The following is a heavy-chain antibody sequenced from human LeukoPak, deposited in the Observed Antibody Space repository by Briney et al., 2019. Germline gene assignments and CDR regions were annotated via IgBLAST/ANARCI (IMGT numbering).Heavy chain of an antibody. D-gene: IGHD2-2*01. CDR1: GGSISSYY. J-gene: IGHJ4*02. CDR3: ARAPSYCSSTSCYFDY. Sequence: SETLSLTCTVSGGSISSYYWNWIRQPPGKGLEWIGYIYYSGSTYYNPSLKSRVTISVDTSKNQFSLKLSSVTAADTAVYYCARAPSYCSSTSCYFDYWGQGTLVTVSS. CDR2: IYYSGST. V-gene: IGHV4-59*12.